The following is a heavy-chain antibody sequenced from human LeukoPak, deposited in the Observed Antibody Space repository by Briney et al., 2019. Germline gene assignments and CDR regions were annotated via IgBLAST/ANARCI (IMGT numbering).Heavy chain of an antibody. CDR2: ISNSGTT. D-gene: IGHD2-21*02. CDR3: ARDVVVTSSPDAFDI. V-gene: IGHV4-59*06. CDR1: GDSISRYY. J-gene: IGHJ3*02. Sequence: PSETLSLTCTVSGDSISRYYWSWIRQLPGKGLEWIGSISNSGTTSYNPSLKSRVSISLDTSTNHFSLRLGSVTAADTAVYYCARDVVVTSSPDAFDIWGQGTMVIVSS.